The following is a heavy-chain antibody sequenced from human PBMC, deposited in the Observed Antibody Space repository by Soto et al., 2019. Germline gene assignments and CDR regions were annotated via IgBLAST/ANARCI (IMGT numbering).Heavy chain of an antibody. J-gene: IGHJ4*02. Sequence: EVQLLESGGDLVQPGGSLRLSRAASGFTFSNYAMSWVRQAPGQGLEWVSLIRGSGGPTNYADSVKGRFTVSRDNSKNMLFLQMNSLRVEDTAVYYCVKDFRGGYDWTHDWGQGTLVTVSS. V-gene: IGHV3-23*01. D-gene: IGHD5-12*01. CDR3: VKDFRGGYDWTHD. CDR2: IRGSGGPT. CDR1: GFTFSNYA.